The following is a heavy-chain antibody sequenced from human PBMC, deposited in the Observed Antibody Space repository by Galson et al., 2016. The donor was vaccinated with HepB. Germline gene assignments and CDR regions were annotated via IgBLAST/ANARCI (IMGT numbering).Heavy chain of an antibody. CDR2: TYYRSKWYI. CDR1: GDSVSSNSAA. V-gene: IGHV6-1*01. Sequence: CAISGDSVSSNSAAWNWIRQSPSRGLQWLGRTYYRSKWYIDYAVSVKSRITISPDTSKNQVSLQLNSVTPEDTAVYYCVRERGRTTPDDNYYGMDVWGQGTTVTVSS. CDR3: VRERGRTTPDDNYYGMDV. J-gene: IGHJ6*02. D-gene: IGHD3-16*01.